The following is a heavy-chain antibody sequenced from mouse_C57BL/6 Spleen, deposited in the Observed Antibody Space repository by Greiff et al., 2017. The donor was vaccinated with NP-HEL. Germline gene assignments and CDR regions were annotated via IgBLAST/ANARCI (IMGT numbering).Heavy chain of an antibody. CDR3: ARETAQATLDY. D-gene: IGHD3-2*02. J-gene: IGHJ2*01. V-gene: IGHV1-76*01. CDR2: IYPGSGNT. Sequence: VQLQQSGAELVRPGASVKLSCKASGYTFTDYYINWVKQRPGQGLEWIARIYPGSGNTYYNEKFKGKATLTAEKSPSTAYMQLSSLTSEDSAVYFWARETAQATLDYWGQGTTLTVSS. CDR1: GYTFTDYY.